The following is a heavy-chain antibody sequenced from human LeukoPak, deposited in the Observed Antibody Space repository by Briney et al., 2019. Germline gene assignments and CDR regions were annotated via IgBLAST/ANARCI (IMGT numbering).Heavy chain of an antibody. CDR2: INHSGST. CDR1: GGSFSGYY. J-gene: IGHJ4*02. CDR3: ASDYTAMVRGENY. V-gene: IGHV4-34*01. D-gene: IGHD5-18*01. Sequence: SETLSLTCAVYGGSFSGYYWSWIRQPPGKGLEWIGEINHSGSTYYNPSLKSRVTISVDTSKNQFSLKLSSVTAADTAVYYCASDYTAMVRGENYWGQGTLVTVSS.